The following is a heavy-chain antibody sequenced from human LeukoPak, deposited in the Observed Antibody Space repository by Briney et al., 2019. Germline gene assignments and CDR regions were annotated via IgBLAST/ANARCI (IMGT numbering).Heavy chain of an antibody. CDR2: INPSGGST. CDR1: GYTFTSYY. Sequence: ASVKVSCKASGYTFTSYYMHWVRQAPGQGLEWMGIINPSGGSTSYAQKFQSRVTMTSDTSTSTVYMELSSLRSEDTALYYCAKDFYKDLRCIDDWGQGTTVTVSS. D-gene: IGHD1-1*01. J-gene: IGHJ4*01. CDR3: AKDFYKDLRCIDD. V-gene: IGHV1-46*01.